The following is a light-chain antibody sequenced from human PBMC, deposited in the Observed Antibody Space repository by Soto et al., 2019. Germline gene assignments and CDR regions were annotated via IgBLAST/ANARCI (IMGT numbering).Light chain of an antibody. CDR3: QQLNSFPIT. CDR2: AAS. J-gene: IGKJ5*01. V-gene: IGKV1-9*01. Sequence: IRMTQSPSSFSASTGDRVTITCRASQVISSYLAWYQQKPGRAPKLLIYAASTLQSGVPSRFSGSGSGTEFTLTITSLQPEDFATYYCQQLNSFPITFGQGTRLEIK. CDR1: QVISSY.